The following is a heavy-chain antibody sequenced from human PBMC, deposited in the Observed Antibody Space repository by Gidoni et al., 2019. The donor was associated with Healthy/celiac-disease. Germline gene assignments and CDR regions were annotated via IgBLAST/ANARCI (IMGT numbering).Heavy chain of an antibody. J-gene: IGHJ4*02. D-gene: IGHD6-25*01. CDR1: GSTFSRYA. V-gene: IGHV3-23*01. CDR2: ISGSGGST. Sequence: EVQLLESGGGLVQPGGSLRPSCAASGSTFSRYAMSWVRQAPGKGLEWVSAISGSGGSTYYADSVKGRFTISRDNSKNTLYLQMNSLRAEDTAVYYCAKAPARKRRLQPRDYWGQGTLVTVSS. CDR3: AKAPARKRRLQPRDY.